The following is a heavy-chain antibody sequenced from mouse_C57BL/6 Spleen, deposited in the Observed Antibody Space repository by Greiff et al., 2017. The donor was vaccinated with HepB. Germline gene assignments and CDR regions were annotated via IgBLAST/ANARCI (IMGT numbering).Heavy chain of an antibody. J-gene: IGHJ2*01. CDR2: ISNGGGST. Sequence: EVMLVESGGGLVQPGGSLKLSCAASGFTFSDYYMYWVRQTPEKRLEWVAYISNGGGSTYYPDTVKGRFTISRDNAKNTLYLQMSRLKSEDTAMYYCARQGGITTVVAPFDYWGQGTTLTVSS. CDR3: ARQGGITTVVAPFDY. D-gene: IGHD1-1*01. CDR1: GFTFSDYY. V-gene: IGHV5-12*01.